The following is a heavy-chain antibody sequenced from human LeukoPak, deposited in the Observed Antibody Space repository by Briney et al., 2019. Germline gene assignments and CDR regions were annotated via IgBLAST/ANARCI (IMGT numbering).Heavy chain of an antibody. CDR3: ASAIYYDFWSGYKYYMDV. Sequence: SQTLSLTCTVPGGSISSGSYYWSWIRQPPGKGLEWIGYIYYSGSTYYNPSLKSRVTISVDTSKNQFSLKLSSVTAADTAVYYCASAIYYDFWSGYKYYMDVWGKGTTVTVSS. CDR2: IYYSGST. J-gene: IGHJ6*03. D-gene: IGHD3-3*01. CDR1: GGSISSGSYY. V-gene: IGHV4-30-4*08.